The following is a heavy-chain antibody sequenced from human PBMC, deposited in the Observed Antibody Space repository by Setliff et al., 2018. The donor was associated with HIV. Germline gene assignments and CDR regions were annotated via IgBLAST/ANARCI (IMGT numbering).Heavy chain of an antibody. D-gene: IGHD2-21*02. J-gene: IGHJ4*02. V-gene: IGHV5-51*01. CDR2: IFPGDSKM. CDR1: GYSFTSYW. CDR3: ARGIAALTASFDS. Sequence: PGESLKISCKGSGYSFTSYWIGWVRQMPGKGLAWMGIIFPGDSKMRYSPSFQGRVTLSADKSISTAYLQWSSLQTSDSGMYYCARGIAALTASFDSWGQGSLVTVSS.